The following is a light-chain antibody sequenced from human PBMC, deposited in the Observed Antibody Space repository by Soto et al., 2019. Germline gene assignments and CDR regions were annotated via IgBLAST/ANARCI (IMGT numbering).Light chain of an antibody. Sequence: EIVLTQSPGTLSLSPGERATLSCRASQSVSSTDLAWYQQKPGQAPRLLIYGASSRATGIPDRFSGSGSGTDFTLTISSLEPEDFGVYYCQRYGSLVVSFGGGTKVEIK. CDR3: QRYGSLVVS. J-gene: IGKJ4*01. CDR2: GAS. V-gene: IGKV3-20*01. CDR1: QSVSSTD.